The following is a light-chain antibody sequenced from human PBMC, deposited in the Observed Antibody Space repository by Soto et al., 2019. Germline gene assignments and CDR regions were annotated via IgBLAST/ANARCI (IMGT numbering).Light chain of an antibody. CDR3: QQYGSSPIT. V-gene: IGKV3-20*01. CDR2: GAS. J-gene: IGKJ5*01. CDR1: QTVRNNY. Sequence: EIVLTQSPGTLSLSPGERATLSCRASQTVRNNYLAWYQQKPGQAPRLLIHGASSRATGIPDRISGSGSGTDFTLTISRLEPEDFAVYYCQQYGSSPITFGQGTRLEI.